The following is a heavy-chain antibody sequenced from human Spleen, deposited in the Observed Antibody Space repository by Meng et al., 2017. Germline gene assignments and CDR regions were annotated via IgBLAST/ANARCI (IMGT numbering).Heavy chain of an antibody. D-gene: IGHD3-10*01. V-gene: IGHV3-21*01. J-gene: IGHJ6*02. CDR1: GFTFSSYS. Sequence: GESLKISCAASGFTFSSYSMNWVRQAPGKGLEWVSSISSSSSYIYYADSVKGRFTISRDNAKNSLYLQMNSLRAEDTAVYYCAREASGEYYLYGLDVWGPGTTVTVSS. CDR3: AREASGEYYLYGLDV. CDR2: ISSSSSYI.